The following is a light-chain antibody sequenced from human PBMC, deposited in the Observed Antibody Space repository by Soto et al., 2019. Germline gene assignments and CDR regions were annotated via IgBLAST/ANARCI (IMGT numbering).Light chain of an antibody. CDR3: NSYTTSSTYV. J-gene: IGLJ1*01. CDR2: DVT. CDR1: STDIGAYKF. Sequence: QSVLTQPASVSASPGQSITISCTGTSTDIGAYKFVSWYQQHPGKAPKVMIYDVTSRPSGVSNRFSGSKSGNTASLTISGLQAEDEADYYCNSYTTSSTYVFGTGTKVT. V-gene: IGLV2-14*03.